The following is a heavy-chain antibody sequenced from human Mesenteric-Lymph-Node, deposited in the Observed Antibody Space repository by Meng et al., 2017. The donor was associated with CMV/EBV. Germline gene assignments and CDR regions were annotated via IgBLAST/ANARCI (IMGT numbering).Heavy chain of an antibody. D-gene: IGHD3-10*01. V-gene: IGHV1-2*06. CDR1: YTFTGYY. CDR3: ARDSRFGELSLTNWFDP. CDR2: INPNSGGT. Sequence: YTFTGYYMHWVRQAPGQGLEWMGRINPNSGGTNYAQKFQGRVTMTRDTSISTAYMELSRLRSDDTAVYYCARDSRFGELSLTNWFDPWGQGTLVTVSS. J-gene: IGHJ5*02.